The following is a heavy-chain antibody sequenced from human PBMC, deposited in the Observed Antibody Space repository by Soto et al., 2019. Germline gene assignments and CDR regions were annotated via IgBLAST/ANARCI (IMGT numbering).Heavy chain of an antibody. CDR3: ARYSNNWFQTEGMDV. D-gene: IGHD6-13*01. V-gene: IGHV4-4*07. CDR1: VDSITTYY. Sequence: QVQLQESGPGLVKASETLSLTCTVSVDSITTYYWSWIRQPAGKGLEWIGRIDTSGNTNYNPSLKSRVTMSVVTSKKQFSLKLTSVTAADTAVYYCARYSNNWFQTEGMDVWGQGTTVTVSS. CDR2: IDTSGNT. J-gene: IGHJ6*02.